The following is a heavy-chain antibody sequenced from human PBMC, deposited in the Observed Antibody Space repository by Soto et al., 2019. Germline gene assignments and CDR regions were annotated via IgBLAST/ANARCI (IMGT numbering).Heavy chain of an antibody. J-gene: IGHJ4*02. CDR2: INYSGST. V-gene: IGHV4-31*03. Sequence: SETPSLTCTVSGGSLSRGGYYLSWIRQHPGKGLEWIGYINYSGSTYYNSSLKSRVTISVDTSKNQFSLKVSSVTAADTAVYYCARDQVSDYWGQGALVTVSS. CDR1: GGSLSRGGYY. CDR3: ARDQVSDY.